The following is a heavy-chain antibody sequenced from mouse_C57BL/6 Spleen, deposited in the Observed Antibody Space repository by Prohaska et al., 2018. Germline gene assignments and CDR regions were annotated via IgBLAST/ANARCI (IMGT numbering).Heavy chain of an antibody. J-gene: IGHJ2*01. CDR1: GYAFSSSW. D-gene: IGHD2-1*01. Sequence: KISCKASGYAFSSSWMNWVKQRPGKEREWIGRIYHGEGDTNDNGKCKGNATRTVDKSDSTAYMQLSSLTSEESAVYVCARGYGSFDYWGQGTTLTVSS. CDR2: IYHGEGDT. CDR3: ARGYGSFDY. V-gene: IGHV1-82*01.